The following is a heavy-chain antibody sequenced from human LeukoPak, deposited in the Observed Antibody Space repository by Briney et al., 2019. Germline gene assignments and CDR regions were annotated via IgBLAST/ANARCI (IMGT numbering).Heavy chain of an antibody. V-gene: IGHV1-69*01. CDR1: GGTFSSYA. CDR2: IIPIFGTA. CDR3: AVQMKYYYDSSGYLPFDY. D-gene: IGHD3-22*01. Sequence: SVKVSCKASGGTFSSYAISWVRQAPGQGLEWMGGIIPIFGTANYAQKFQGRVTITADESTSTAYMELSSLRSEDTAVYYCAVQMKYYYDSSGYLPFDYWGQGTLVTVSS. J-gene: IGHJ4*02.